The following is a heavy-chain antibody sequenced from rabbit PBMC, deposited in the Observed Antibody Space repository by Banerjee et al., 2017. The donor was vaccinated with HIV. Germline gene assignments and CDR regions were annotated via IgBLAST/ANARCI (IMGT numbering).Heavy chain of an antibody. D-gene: IGHD2-1*01. CDR2: IYGGSSGSA. Sequence: QEQLVEYGGDLVQPEGSLTLTCKASGLDFSSSYWICWVRQAPGKGLEWIACIYGGSSGSAYYASWAKGRFTISKTSSTTVDLQMTSLTAADTATYFCTRGTKTMAYFNLWGPGTLVTVS. V-gene: IGHV1S45*01. CDR3: TRGTKTMAYFNL. CDR1: GLDFSSSYW. J-gene: IGHJ4*01.